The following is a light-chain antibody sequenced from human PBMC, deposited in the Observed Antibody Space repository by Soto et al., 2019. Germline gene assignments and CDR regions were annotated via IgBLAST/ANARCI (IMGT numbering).Light chain of an antibody. Sequence: AIQLTQSPSSLSASVGDRVTITCRASQGISSALAWYQQQPGKAPKLLIYDASSLESGVPSRFSGSGSGTDFTLTISSLQPEDVATYYCQQFNSYLPLTFGGGTKVEIK. CDR1: QGISSA. J-gene: IGKJ4*01. CDR3: QQFNSYLPLT. CDR2: DAS. V-gene: IGKV1-13*02.